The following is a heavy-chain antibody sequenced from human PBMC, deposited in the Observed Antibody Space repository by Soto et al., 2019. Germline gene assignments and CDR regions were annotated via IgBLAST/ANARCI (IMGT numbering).Heavy chain of an antibody. CDR3: ARGLTIFGVDAYNWFDP. Sequence: ASVRVSCKASGYTFTSYDINWVRQATGQGLEWIGWMNPNSGNTGYAQKFQGRVTMTRNTSISTAYMELSSLRSEDTAVYYCARGLTIFGVDAYNWFDPWGQGTLVTVSS. CDR2: MNPNSGNT. D-gene: IGHD3-3*01. V-gene: IGHV1-8*01. CDR1: GYTFTSYD. J-gene: IGHJ5*02.